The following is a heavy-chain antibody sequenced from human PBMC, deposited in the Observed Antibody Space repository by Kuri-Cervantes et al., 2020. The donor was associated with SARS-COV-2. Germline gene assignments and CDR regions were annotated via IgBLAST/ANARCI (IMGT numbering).Heavy chain of an antibody. CDR3: VKGQTGTTLSLDN. CDR1: GFQFDDYT. J-gene: IGHJ4*02. Sequence: GEALKISWAASGFQFDDYTMHWVRQPPGKGLEWASLISWDGATTYYPDSVKGRFTISRDNSRNSLYLQMNVLRSEDTALYYCVKGQTGTTLSLDNWGQGTLVTVSS. CDR2: ISWDGATT. D-gene: IGHD1-1*01. V-gene: IGHV3-43*01.